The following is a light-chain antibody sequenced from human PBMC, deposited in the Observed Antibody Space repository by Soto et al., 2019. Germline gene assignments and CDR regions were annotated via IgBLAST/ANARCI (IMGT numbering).Light chain of an antibody. CDR3: TSYSCSDIFYV. V-gene: IGLV2-14*01. Sequence: QSVLTQPASVSGSPGQSITISCTGTSSDVGGYYSVSWYRQHPGKAPKLIIYGVTNRPSGVSDRFSASKSGNTASLTISGLQAEDETDYFCTSYSCSDIFYVFGSGTKVTVL. CDR2: GVT. CDR1: SSDVGGYYS. J-gene: IGLJ1*01.